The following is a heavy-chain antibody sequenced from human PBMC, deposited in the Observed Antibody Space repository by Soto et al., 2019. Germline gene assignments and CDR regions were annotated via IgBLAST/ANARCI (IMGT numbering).Heavy chain of an antibody. J-gene: IGHJ3*02. CDR3: ARRGVPGVVTGLDAFDI. V-gene: IGHV3-7*01. CDR1: GFTFSSYW. Sequence: GGSLRLSCAASGFTFSSYWMSWVRQAPGKGLEWVANIKQDGSEKYYVDSVKGRFTISRDNAKNSLYLQMNSLRAEDTAVYYCARRGVPGVVTGLDAFDIWGQGTMVTVSS. D-gene: IGHD2-21*02. CDR2: IKQDGSEK.